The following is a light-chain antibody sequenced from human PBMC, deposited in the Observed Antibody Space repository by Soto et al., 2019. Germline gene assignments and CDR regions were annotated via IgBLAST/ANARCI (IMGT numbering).Light chain of an antibody. CDR2: GNN. Sequence: QAVVTQPPSASGTPGQRVTISCSGSGSSIGTNTVNWYRQLPGTAPKLLIYGNNQRPSGVPDRFSGSKSGTSASLGISGLQSEDEADYYCAAWDGSLNNVLFGGGTKVT. CDR1: GSSIGTNT. J-gene: IGLJ2*01. V-gene: IGLV1-44*01. CDR3: AAWDGSLNNVL.